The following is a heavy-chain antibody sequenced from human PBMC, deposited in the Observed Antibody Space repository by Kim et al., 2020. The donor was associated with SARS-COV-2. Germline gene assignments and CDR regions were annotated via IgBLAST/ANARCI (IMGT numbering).Heavy chain of an antibody. CDR3: ARRGFWGWELLSEYLPFDP. CDR2: MNPNSGNT. Sequence: ASVKVSCKASGYTFTSYDINWVRQATGQGLEWMGWMNPNSGNTGYAQKFQGRVTMTRNTSISTAYMELSSLRSEDTAVYYCARRGFWGWELLSEYLPFDPWGQGTLVTVSS. J-gene: IGHJ5*02. V-gene: IGHV1-8*01. CDR1: GYTFTSYD. D-gene: IGHD1-26*01.